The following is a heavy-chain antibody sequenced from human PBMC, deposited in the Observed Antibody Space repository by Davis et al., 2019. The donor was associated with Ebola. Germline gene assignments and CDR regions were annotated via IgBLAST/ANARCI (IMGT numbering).Heavy chain of an antibody. CDR3: ATAGGADLDDY. CDR1: VITFSSYA. J-gene: IGHJ4*02. Sequence: PGGSLRLSCADSVITFSSYAMTWVRQAPGKGLEWVSAISGSGGSTDYADSVKGRFTISRDNSKNTLYLQMNSLRVEDTAVYYCATAGGADLDDYWGQGTLVTVSS. D-gene: IGHD3-3*01. CDR2: ISGSGGST. V-gene: IGHV3-23*01.